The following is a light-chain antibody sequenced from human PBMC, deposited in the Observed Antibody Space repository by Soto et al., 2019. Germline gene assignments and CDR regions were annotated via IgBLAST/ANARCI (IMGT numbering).Light chain of an antibody. Sequence: QSALTQPASVSGSPGQSITISCTGTSSDVGSYNYVSWYQQHPVKAPKLMIYDVTNRPSGVSDRFSGSKSGNTASLTISGLQAEDDADYYCSSYTSSSTPYVFGTGTKLTVL. J-gene: IGLJ1*01. V-gene: IGLV2-14*01. CDR2: DVT. CDR3: SSYTSSSTPYV. CDR1: SSDVGSYNY.